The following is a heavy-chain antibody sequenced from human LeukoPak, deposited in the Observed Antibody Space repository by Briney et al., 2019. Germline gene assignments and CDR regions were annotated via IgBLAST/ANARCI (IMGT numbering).Heavy chain of an antibody. Sequence: GASVKVSCKASGYTFTNYDINWVRQATGQGLEWMAWMNPNTGNTGFAQKFQGRVTVTSDTSISTAYMELSSLRSGDSAVYYCARGQTENYYGSGGPNAFEIWGQGTMVTVSS. CDR2: MNPNTGNT. CDR3: ARGQTENYYGSGGPNAFEI. V-gene: IGHV1-8*03. J-gene: IGHJ3*02. CDR1: GYTFTNYD. D-gene: IGHD3-10*01.